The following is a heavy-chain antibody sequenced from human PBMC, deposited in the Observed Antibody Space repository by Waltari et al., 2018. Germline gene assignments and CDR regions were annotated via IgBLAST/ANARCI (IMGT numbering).Heavy chain of an antibody. CDR3: AGDDYIWGSYRPRFDY. Sequence: QVQLQESGPGLVKPSETLSLTCTVSGGSISSHYWSWIRPPPGKGLEWIGYIYYSGSTNYNPSLKSRVTISVDTSKNQFSLKLSSVTAADTAVYYCAGDDYIWGSYRPRFDYWGQGTLVTVSS. V-gene: IGHV4-59*11. CDR1: GGSISSHY. CDR2: IYYSGST. J-gene: IGHJ4*02. D-gene: IGHD3-16*02.